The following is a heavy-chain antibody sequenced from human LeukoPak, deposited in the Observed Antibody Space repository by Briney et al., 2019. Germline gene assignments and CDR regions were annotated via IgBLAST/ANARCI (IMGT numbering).Heavy chain of an antibody. J-gene: IGHJ4*02. CDR2: ISSNGGST. CDR1: GFTFSSYA. Sequence: PGGSLRLSCAASGFTFSSYAMHWVRQAPGKGLEYVSAISSNGGSTYYANSVKGRFTISRDNSKNTLYLQMGSLRAEDMAVYYCARDGPGIQLWPYSDYWGQGTLVTVSS. CDR3: ARDGPGIQLWPYSDY. V-gene: IGHV3-64*01. D-gene: IGHD5-18*01.